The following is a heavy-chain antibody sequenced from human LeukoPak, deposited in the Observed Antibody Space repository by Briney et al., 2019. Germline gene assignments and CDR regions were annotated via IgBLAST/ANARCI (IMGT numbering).Heavy chain of an antibody. D-gene: IGHD1-26*01. V-gene: IGHV1-46*01. CDR3: ARDYDRTGATRY. J-gene: IGHJ4*02. CDR1: GYTFTGYY. CDR2: INPSGGST. Sequence: ASVKVSCKASGYTFTGYYMHWVRQAPGQGLEWMGIINPSGGSTSYAQKFPGRVTMTRDMPTSTVYMELSSLRSEDTAVYYCARDYDRTGATRYWGQGTLVTVSS.